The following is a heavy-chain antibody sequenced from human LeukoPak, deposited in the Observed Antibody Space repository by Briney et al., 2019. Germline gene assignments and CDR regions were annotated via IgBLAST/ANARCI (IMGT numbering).Heavy chain of an antibody. CDR1: GFTFSSYS. D-gene: IGHD3-3*01. J-gene: IGHJ4*02. CDR3: AKNDFWSGY. Sequence: GGSLRLSCAASGFTFSSYSMNWVRQAPGKGLEWVSSISSSSSYIYYADLVKGRFTISRDNAKNSLYLQMNSLRAEDTAVYYCAKNDFWSGYWGQGTLVTVSS. CDR2: ISSSSSYI. V-gene: IGHV3-21*01.